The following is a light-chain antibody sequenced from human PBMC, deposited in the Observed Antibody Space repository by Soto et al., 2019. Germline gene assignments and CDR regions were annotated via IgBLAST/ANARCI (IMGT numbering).Light chain of an antibody. V-gene: IGKV3-20*01. CDR2: GTS. J-gene: IGKJ5*01. CDR3: QQYGSSIT. CDR1: QSISSSF. Sequence: EIVLAQSPVTLSLPPGERATLSCRASQSISSSFLAWYQQKPGQAPRLLIYGTSSRATGIPDRFSGSGSGTDFTLTISSLEPEDFAVFYCQQYGSSITFGQGTRLEIK.